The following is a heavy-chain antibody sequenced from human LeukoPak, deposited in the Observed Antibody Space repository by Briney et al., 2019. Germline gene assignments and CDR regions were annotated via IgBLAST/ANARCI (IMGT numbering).Heavy chain of an antibody. CDR1: GFTFSSYA. V-gene: IGHV3-21*01. CDR2: ISSSSSYI. J-gene: IGHJ6*03. CDR3: ARDSELDITYYYMDV. Sequence: GGSLRLSCAASGFTFSSYAMSWVRQAPGKGLEWVSSISSSSSYIYYADSVKGRFTISRDNAKNSLYLQMNSLRAEDTAVYYCARDSELDITYYYMDVWGKGTTVTVSS. D-gene: IGHD3-10*01.